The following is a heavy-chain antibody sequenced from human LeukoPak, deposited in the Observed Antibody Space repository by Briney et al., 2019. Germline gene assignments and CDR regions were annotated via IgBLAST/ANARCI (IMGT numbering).Heavy chain of an antibody. J-gene: IGHJ4*02. CDR2: IYYSGST. D-gene: IGHD3-22*01. CDR1: GGSISSYY. Sequence: PSETLSLTCTVSGGSISSYYWSWIRQPPGKGLEWIGYIYYSGSTNYNPSLKSRVTISVDTSKNQFSLKLSSVTAADTAVYYCARTPCGYPAFDYWGQGTLVTVSS. V-gene: IGHV4-59*01. CDR3: ARTPCGYPAFDY.